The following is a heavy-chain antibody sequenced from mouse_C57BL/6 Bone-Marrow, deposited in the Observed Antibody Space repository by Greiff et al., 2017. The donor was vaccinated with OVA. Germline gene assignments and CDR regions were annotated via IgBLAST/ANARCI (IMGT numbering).Heavy chain of an antibody. CDR2: IHPSDSDT. Sequence: QVQLQQSGAELVKPGASVKVSCKASGYTFTNYWMHWVKQRPGQGLEWIGRIHPSDSDTNYNQKFKGKATLTVDKSSSTAYMQLSSLTSEDSAVYYCARDYDGYWGFAYWGQGTLVTVSA. V-gene: IGHV1-74*01. J-gene: IGHJ3*01. D-gene: IGHD2-3*01. CDR3: ARDYDGYWGFAY. CDR1: GYTFTNYW.